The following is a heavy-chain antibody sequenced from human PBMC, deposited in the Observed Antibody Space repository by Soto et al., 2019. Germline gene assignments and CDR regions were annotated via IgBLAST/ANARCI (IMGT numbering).Heavy chain of an antibody. CDR2: IDPSDSYT. D-gene: IGHD2-2*01. Sequence: PGESLKISCQGSGYRFTSYWISWVRQMPGKGLEWMGRIDPSDSYTNYSPSFQGHVTISADKSISTAYLQWSSLKASDTAMYYCASSPRGYCSSTSCRELGNYYGMDVWGQGTTVTVS. V-gene: IGHV5-10-1*01. CDR1: GYRFTSYW. J-gene: IGHJ6*02. CDR3: ASSPRGYCSSTSCRELGNYYGMDV.